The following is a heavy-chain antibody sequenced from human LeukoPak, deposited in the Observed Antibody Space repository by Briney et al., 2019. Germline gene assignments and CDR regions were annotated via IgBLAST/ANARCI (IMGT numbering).Heavy chain of an antibody. CDR3: ARVGGANYYFDY. J-gene: IGHJ4*02. Sequence: GGSLRLSCAASGCTFSGYAIHWVRQAPGKGLEWVSVIYSGGSSFYADSVKGRFTISRDNSKNTLYLQMNSLRAEDTAVYYCARVGGANYYFDYWGQGTLVTVSS. CDR2: IYSGGSS. D-gene: IGHD4/OR15-4a*01. CDR1: GCTFSGYA. V-gene: IGHV3-66*01.